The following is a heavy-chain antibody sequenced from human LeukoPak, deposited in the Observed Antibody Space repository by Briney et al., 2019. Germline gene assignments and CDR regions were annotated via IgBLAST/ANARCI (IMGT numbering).Heavy chain of an antibody. V-gene: IGHV4-59*08. CDR3: ARGEYNWNGVRWFGP. CDR1: GGSISNYY. J-gene: IGHJ5*02. D-gene: IGHD1-1*01. Sequence: PSQTLSLTCNGSGGSISNYYWNWIRQPPGKGLEWIGYIYYSGSTNYNPSLKSRVTISLDTSKNQFSLKLSSVTAADTAVYYRARGEYNWNGVRWFGPWGQGTLVTVSS. CDR2: IYYSGST.